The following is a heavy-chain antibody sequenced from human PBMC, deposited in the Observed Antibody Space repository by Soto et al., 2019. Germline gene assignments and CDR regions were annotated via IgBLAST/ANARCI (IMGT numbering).Heavy chain of an antibody. V-gene: IGHV1-24*01. CDR3: ARFREAPEQAVAGTPYYYYYGMDV. CDR2: FDPEDGET. D-gene: IGHD6-19*01. Sequence: GASVKVSCKVSGYTLTELSMHWVRQAPGKGLEWMGGFDPEDGETIYAQKFQGRVTMTEDTSTDTAYMELSSLRSEGTAVYYCARFREAPEQAVAGTPYYYYYGMDVWGQGTTVTVSS. J-gene: IGHJ6*02. CDR1: GYTLTELS.